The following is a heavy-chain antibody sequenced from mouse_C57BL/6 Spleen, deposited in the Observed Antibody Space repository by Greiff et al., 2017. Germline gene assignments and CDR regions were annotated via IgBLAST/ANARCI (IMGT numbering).Heavy chain of an antibody. V-gene: IGHV5-9-1*02. CDR2: ISSGGGYN. Sequence: EVKVVESGEGLVKPGGSLKLSCAASGFTFSSHAMSRVRQTPETRLEWVAYISSGGGYNYYADTVKGRFTISRDNARNTLYLQMSSLKSEDTAMYYCTRDLYYGGFAYWGQGTTLTVSS. CDR1: GFTFSSHA. CDR3: TRDLYYGGFAY. J-gene: IGHJ2*01. D-gene: IGHD1-1*01.